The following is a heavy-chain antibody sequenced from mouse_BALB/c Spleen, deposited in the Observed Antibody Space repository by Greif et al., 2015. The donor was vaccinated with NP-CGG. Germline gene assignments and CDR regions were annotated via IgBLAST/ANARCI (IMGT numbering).Heavy chain of an antibody. V-gene: IGHV1-39*01. CDR2: IDPYYGGT. Sequence: EVKLQESGPEPEKPGASVKISCKASGYSFTGYNMNWVKQSNGKSLEWIGNIDPYYGGTSYNQKFKGKATLTVDKSSSTAYMQLKSLTSEDSAVYYCAIYYGYDYYAMDYWGQGTSVTVSS. CDR1: GYSFTGYN. CDR3: AIYYGYDYYAMDY. J-gene: IGHJ4*01. D-gene: IGHD2-2*01.